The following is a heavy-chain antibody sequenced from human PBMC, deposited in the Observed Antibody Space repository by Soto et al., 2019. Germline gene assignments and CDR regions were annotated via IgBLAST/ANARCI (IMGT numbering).Heavy chain of an antibody. CDR1: GASISSRGYY. CDR3: ATSNWFDP. CDR2: IYYSGST. Sequence: QLQLQESGPGLVKPSETLSLTCTVPGASISSRGYYWGWIRQPPGKGLEWIGTIYYSGSTYYNPALKSRVTISVDTSKNQFSLKLSSVTAADTAVYYCATSNWFDPWGQGTLVTVSS. J-gene: IGHJ5*02. V-gene: IGHV4-39*01.